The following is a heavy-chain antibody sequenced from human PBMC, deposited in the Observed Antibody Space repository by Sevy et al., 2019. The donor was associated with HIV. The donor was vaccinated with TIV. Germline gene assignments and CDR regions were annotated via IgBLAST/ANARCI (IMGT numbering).Heavy chain of an antibody. CDR2: ISGSGSRT. Sequence: GGSLRLSCAVSGFSFDSYGMTWVRQAPGKGLEWVSGISGSGSRTYYVDSVKGCFIISRDNSKNTLELQMNSLRSEEKAIEYGAKGGGGHYDPDEIGYYFYYYNMAVWGKGTTVTVSS. D-gene: IGHD3-22*01. CDR1: GFSFDSYG. J-gene: IGHJ6*03. V-gene: IGHV3-23*01. CDR3: AKGGGGHYDPDEIGYYFYYYNMAV.